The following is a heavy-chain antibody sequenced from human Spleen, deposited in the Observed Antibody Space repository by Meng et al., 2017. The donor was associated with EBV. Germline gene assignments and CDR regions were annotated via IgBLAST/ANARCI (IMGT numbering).Heavy chain of an antibody. V-gene: IGHV2-5*01. CDR1: GFSISTSGVV. J-gene: IGHJ4*02. CDR2: IYWNDDK. Sequence: QITLKESGPTLVKPTXTLTLTCTFSGFSISTSGVVMGWIRQPPGKALEWLAFIYWNDDKRYSPSLQSRLTIARDTSKNQVVLTMTNMDPVDTATYYCAHRRTDTSFDDWGQGTLVTVSS. D-gene: IGHD2-2*02. CDR3: AHRRTDTSFDD.